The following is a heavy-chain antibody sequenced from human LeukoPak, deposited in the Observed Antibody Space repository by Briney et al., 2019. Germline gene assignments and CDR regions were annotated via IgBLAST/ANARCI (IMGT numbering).Heavy chain of an antibody. Sequence: ASLKVSCKASGYTFSSYGISWARQAPGQGHEWMGWISAYNGNTNFAQEFQGRVTMTTDTSTSTASMELRSLRSDDTAVYYCARDQGIYNHRIIDSWGQGTLVTVSS. CDR1: GYTFSSYG. J-gene: IGHJ4*02. CDR2: ISAYNGNT. CDR3: ARDQGIYNHRIIDS. V-gene: IGHV1-18*01. D-gene: IGHD5-12*01.